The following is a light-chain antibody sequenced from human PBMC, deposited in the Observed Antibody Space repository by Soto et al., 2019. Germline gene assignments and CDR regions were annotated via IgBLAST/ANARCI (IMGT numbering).Light chain of an antibody. CDR2: EVS. J-gene: IGLJ3*02. CDR1: SSDVGGYNY. V-gene: IGLV2-14*01. CDR3: SSYTARSTWV. Sequence: QSALTQPASVSGSPGQSITISCTGTSSDVGGYNYVSWYQQHPGTSPKLMIYEVSNRPSGVSNRFSGSKSDNTASLIISGPQAEDEGDYYCSSYTARSTWVFGGGTKLTVL.